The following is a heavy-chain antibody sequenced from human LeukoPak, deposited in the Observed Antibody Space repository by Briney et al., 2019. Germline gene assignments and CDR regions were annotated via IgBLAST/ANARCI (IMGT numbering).Heavy chain of an antibody. CDR3: ARVSGIRTYGFRPL. CDR2: LSGSCGST. D-gene: IGHD6-6*01. Sequence: GGSLRLSCAASGLTFSRYAMSWVRQAPGKRLGWVSALSGSCGSTYYADAVKGRVTISSDNSKNTLHLQMNSLRAQATAVYYWARVSGIRTYGFRPLWGEGTLDTVSS. J-gene: IGHJ4*02. CDR1: GLTFSRYA. V-gene: IGHV3-23*01.